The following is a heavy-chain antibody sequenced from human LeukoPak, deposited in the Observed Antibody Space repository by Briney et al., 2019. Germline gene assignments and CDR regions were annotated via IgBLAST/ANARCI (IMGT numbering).Heavy chain of an antibody. D-gene: IGHD3-22*01. V-gene: IGHV1-2*02. Sequence: ASVKVSCKASGYTFTGYYMHWVRQAPGQGLEWMGWINPNSGGTNYEQKFQGRVTMTRDTSISTAYMELSSLRAEDTAVYYCAKDVWDDSSGYFDYWGQGTLVTVSS. CDR2: INPNSGGT. J-gene: IGHJ4*02. CDR3: AKDVWDDSSGYFDY. CDR1: GYTFTGYY.